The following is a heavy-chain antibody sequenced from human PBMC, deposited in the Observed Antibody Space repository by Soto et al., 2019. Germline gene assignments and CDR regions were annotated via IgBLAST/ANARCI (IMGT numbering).Heavy chain of an antibody. CDR3: AKDVGSYYYDTSAYLYDY. J-gene: IGHJ4*02. CDR2: ISWNSATL. V-gene: IGHV3-9*01. Sequence: GGSLRLSCVVSGFILEDFAMNWVRQVPGKGLEWVSGISWNSATLAYADSVKGRFIVSRDNAKNILYLQMNSLRAEDAALYYCAKDVGSYYYDTSAYLYDYWGQGTLVTV. D-gene: IGHD3-22*01. CDR1: GFILEDFA.